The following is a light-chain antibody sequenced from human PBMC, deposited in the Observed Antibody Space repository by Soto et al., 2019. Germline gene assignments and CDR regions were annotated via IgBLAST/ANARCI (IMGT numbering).Light chain of an antibody. CDR1: SSDVGGYNY. V-gene: IGLV2-14*01. CDR3: SSYTSSNHYV. J-gene: IGLJ1*01. CDR2: DVS. Sequence: LTQPASVSGSPGQSITISCTGTSSDVGGYNYVSWYQQHPGKAPKLMIYDVSNRPSGVSNRFSGSKSGNTASLTISGLQAEDEADYYCSSYTSSNHYVFGTGTKVTVL.